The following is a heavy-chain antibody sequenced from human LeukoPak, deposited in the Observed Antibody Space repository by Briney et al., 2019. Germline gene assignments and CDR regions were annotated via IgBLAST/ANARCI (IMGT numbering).Heavy chain of an antibody. Sequence: GGSLRLSCAASGFTFSTYWMTWVRQAPGKGPEWVANIKEDGSATYYVDSVKGRFTISRDNAKKSLYLQMNSLRAEDTAVYYCARDLNDEDYYYYYGVDVWGQGTTVTVSS. CDR3: ARDLNDEDYYYYYGVDV. D-gene: IGHD1-1*01. CDR1: GFTFSTYW. CDR2: IKEDGSAT. J-gene: IGHJ6*02. V-gene: IGHV3-7*01.